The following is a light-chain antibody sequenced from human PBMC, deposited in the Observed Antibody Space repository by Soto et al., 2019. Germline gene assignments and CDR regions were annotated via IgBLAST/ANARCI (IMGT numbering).Light chain of an antibody. CDR3: QSYDSSNSWV. CDR2: EDN. CDR1: SGSIASNY. J-gene: IGLJ3*02. V-gene: IGLV6-57*03. Sequence: NFVLTQPHSVSESPGKTVTLSCTRSSGSIASNYVQWYQQRPGTAPTTVIYEDNQRPSGVPDRFSGSIDSSSNSASLTISGLKTEDEADYYCQSYDSSNSWVLGGGTKLTVL.